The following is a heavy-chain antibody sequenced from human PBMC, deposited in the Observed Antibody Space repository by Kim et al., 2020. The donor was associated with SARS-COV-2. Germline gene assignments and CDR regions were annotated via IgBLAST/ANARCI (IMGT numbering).Heavy chain of an antibody. J-gene: IGHJ5*02. V-gene: IGHV3-9*01. CDR3: AKPSNYYDTSGGFDP. Sequence: SAKGRFTISRDHAKDSLYLQMNSLRAEDTALYYCAKPSNYYDTSGGFDPWGQGALVNVSS. D-gene: IGHD3-22*01.